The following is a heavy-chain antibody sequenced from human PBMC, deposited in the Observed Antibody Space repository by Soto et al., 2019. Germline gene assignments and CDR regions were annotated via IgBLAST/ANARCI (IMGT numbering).Heavy chain of an antibody. J-gene: IGHJ6*02. Sequence: GASVKVSCKASGYTFTSYAMLWVRQAPGQRLEWMGWITAGNGNTKYSQTFQGRVTITRDTSASTAYMELGSLRPEDTAVYYCARAHYVWGSQTYGMDVWGQGTTVTVSS. CDR2: ITAGNGNT. CDR3: ARAHYVWGSQTYGMDV. CDR1: GYTFTSYA. V-gene: IGHV1-3*01. D-gene: IGHD3-16*01.